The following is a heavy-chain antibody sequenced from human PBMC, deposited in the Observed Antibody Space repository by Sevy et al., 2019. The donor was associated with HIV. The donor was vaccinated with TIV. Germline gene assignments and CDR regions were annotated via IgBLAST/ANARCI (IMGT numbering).Heavy chain of an antibody. Sequence: GGSLRLSCAASGFTFSSYAMSWVRQAPGKGLEWVGRIKSKTDGGTTDYAAPVKGRFTISRDDSKNTLYLQMNSLKTEDTAVYYCTPASSGWYGYWGQGTLVTVSS. CDR2: IKSKTDGGTT. CDR1: GFTFSSYA. D-gene: IGHD6-19*01. CDR3: TPASSGWYGY. V-gene: IGHV3-15*01. J-gene: IGHJ4*02.